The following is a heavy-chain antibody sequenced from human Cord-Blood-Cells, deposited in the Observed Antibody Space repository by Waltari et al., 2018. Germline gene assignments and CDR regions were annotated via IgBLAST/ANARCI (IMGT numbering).Heavy chain of an antibody. CDR2: ISGSGGST. CDR1: GYTSRRFA. CDR3: AKAPDYDFWSGYYTWFDP. D-gene: IGHD3-3*01. J-gene: IGHJ5*02. V-gene: IGHV3-23*04. Sequence: EVQLVASGGGLVSPWGSLRLFCEGSGYTSRRFALRWHSQAQGSGLEWVSAISGSGGSTYYADSVKGRFTISRDNSKNTLYLQMNSLRAEDTAVYYCAKAPDYDFWSGYYTWFDPWGQGTLVTVSS.